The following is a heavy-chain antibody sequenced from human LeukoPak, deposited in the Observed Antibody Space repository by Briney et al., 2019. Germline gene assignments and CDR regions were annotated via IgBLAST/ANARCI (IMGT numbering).Heavy chain of an antibody. J-gene: IGHJ5*02. Sequence: GGSLRLSSAASGFTSSAYALSWVRQAPGKGLEWVSAISGSGGSTYYADSVKGRFTISRDNSKVTLYLQINSLRAEDTALYYWAKDGPYSSRWYGWCDPWGQGTLVTVSS. V-gene: IGHV3-23*01. CDR1: GFTSSAYA. CDR3: AKDGPYSSRWYGWCDP. CDR2: ISGSGGST. D-gene: IGHD6-13*01.